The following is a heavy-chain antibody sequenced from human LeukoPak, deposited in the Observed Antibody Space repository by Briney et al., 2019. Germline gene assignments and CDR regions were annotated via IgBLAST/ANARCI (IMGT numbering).Heavy chain of an antibody. D-gene: IGHD6-19*01. CDR2: ISYDGSNK. CDR3: RKTLFSIRWSVFDI. J-gene: IGHJ3*02. CDR1: GFTISSYG. Sequence: GRSLRLSCAASGFTISSYGMHWVRQAPGKGLEWVAVISYDGSNKQYADYVKGRFTISRDNSTNTLSLQLNSLRAEDTAVYYCRKTLFSIRWSVFDIWGQGQWSPSLQ. V-gene: IGHV3-30*18.